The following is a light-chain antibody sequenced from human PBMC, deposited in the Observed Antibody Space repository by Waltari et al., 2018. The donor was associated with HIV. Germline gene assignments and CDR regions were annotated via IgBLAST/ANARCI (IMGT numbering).Light chain of an antibody. CDR1: SSDVGGYNY. Sequence: QSALTQPPSASGSPEQSVTISCTGPSSDVGGYNYVSWYQQHPGKAPKLMIYEVSKRPSGVPDRFSGSKSGNTASLTVSGLQAEDEADYYCNSYAGSNNWVFGGGTKLTVL. V-gene: IGLV2-8*01. CDR2: EVS. J-gene: IGLJ3*02. CDR3: NSYAGSNNWV.